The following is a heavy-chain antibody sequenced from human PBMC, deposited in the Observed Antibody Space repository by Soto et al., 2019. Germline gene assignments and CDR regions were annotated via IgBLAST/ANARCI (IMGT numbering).Heavy chain of an antibody. J-gene: IGHJ3*02. CDR1: GYTFTSYD. D-gene: IGHD2-15*01. CDR2: MNPNSGNT. V-gene: IGHV1-8*01. CDR3: ASKQSGEYCSGGSCYSVSDAFDI. Sequence: QVQLVQSGAEVKKPGASVKVSCKASGYTFTSYDINWVRQATGQGLEWMGWMNPNSGNTGYAQKFQGRVTMTKNTSIRTAYMELSSLRSDDTAVYYCASKQSGEYCSGGSCYSVSDAFDIWGQGTMVTVSS.